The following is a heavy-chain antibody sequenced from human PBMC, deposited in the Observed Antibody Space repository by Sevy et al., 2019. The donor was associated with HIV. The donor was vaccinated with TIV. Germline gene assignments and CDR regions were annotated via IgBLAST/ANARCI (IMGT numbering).Heavy chain of an antibody. CDR2: IYYSGST. CDR1: GGSISSYY. J-gene: IGHJ4*02. Sequence: SDTLSLTCSVSGGSISSYYWSWIRQPPGMGLEWIGYIYYSGSTSYNPSLRSRVAMSVDPSKNQFSLKLNSVTAADTAVYYCARTRYFESYYFDYWGQGTLVTVSS. V-gene: IGHV4-59*01. CDR3: ARTRYFESYYFDY. D-gene: IGHD3-9*01.